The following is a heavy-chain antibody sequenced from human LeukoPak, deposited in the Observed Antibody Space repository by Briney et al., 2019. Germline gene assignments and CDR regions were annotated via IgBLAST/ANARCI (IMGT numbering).Heavy chain of an antibody. J-gene: IGHJ4*02. D-gene: IGHD4-17*01. CDR1: GYTFTTYA. CDR3: ARATYGDSYFDY. CDR2: INTGTGNS. V-gene: IGHV1-3*04. Sequence: APVKVSCKASGYTFTTYAMHWVRQAPGQRLEWMGWINTGTGNSKYSQNFQGRVTITRDTSPTTAYMELSRLRSEDTAVYYCARATYGDSYFDYWGPGTLVTVSS.